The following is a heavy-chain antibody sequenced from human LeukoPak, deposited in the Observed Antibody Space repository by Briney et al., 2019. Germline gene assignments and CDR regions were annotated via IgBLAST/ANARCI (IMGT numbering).Heavy chain of an antibody. Sequence: ASVKVSCKASGYTFNRYGITWVRQAPGQGLEWMGWISGYNGNTNYAQKLQGRVTMTTDTSTSTAYMELRSLRSDDTAMYYCARDYGYGVTLMISDDYWGQGTLVTVSS. J-gene: IGHJ4*02. D-gene: IGHD5-12*01. CDR1: GYTFNRYG. V-gene: IGHV1-18*01. CDR2: ISGYNGNT. CDR3: ARDYGYGVTLMISDDY.